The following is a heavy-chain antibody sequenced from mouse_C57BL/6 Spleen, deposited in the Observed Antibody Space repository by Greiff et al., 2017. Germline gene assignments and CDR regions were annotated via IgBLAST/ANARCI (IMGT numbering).Heavy chain of an antibody. CDR1: GYTFTSYW. J-gene: IGHJ3*01. V-gene: IGHV1-55*01. Sequence: QVQLQQPGAELVKPGASVKMSCKASGYTFTSYWITWVKQRPGQGLEWIGDIYPGSGSTNYNEKFKSKATLTVDTSSSPAYMQLSSLTSEDSAVYYCVRCYYRNYGGFAYWGQGTLVTVSA. D-gene: IGHD2-5*01. CDR2: IYPGSGST. CDR3: VRCYYRNYGGFAY.